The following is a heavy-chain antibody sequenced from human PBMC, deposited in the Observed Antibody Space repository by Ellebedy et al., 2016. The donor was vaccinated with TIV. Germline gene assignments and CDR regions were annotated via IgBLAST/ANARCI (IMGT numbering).Heavy chain of an antibody. J-gene: IGHJ4*02. CDR2: INHSGST. V-gene: IGHV4-34*01. CDR1: GGSFSGYY. Sequence: MPSETLSLTCAVYGGSFSGYYWSWIRQPPGKGLEWIGEINHSGSTNYNPSLKSRVTISVDTSKNQFSLKLSSVTAADTAVYYCARMGWYYFDYWGQGTLVTVSS. CDR3: ARMGWYYFDY.